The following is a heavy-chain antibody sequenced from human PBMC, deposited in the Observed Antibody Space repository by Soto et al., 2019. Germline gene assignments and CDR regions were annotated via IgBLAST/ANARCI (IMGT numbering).Heavy chain of an antibody. CDR2: IDWDDDK. V-gene: IGHV2-70*01. D-gene: IGHD6-6*01. J-gene: IGHJ6*02. CDR1: GFSLSTSGMC. CDR3: ARIPEYSSSFYYYGMDV. Sequence: SGPTLVNPTQTLTLTCTFSGFSLSTSGMCVSWIRQPPGKALEWLALIDWDDDKYYSTSLKTRLTISKDTSKNQVVLTMTNMDPVDTATYYCARIPEYSSSFYYYGMDVWGQGTTVTVS.